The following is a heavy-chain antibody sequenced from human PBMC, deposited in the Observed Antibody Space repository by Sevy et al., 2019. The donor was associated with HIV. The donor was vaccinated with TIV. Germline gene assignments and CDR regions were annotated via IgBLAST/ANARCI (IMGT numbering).Heavy chain of an antibody. CDR1: GGSINSYY. CDR2: IYYSGST. CDR3: ARSCDNSGYYYFDY. J-gene: IGHJ4*02. Sequence: SETLSLTCSVSGGSINSYYWNWIRQPPGKGLEWIGHIYYSGSTNYNPSVKSRVSIFEDMSKNQFFLKLRSVTAADTAIYYCARSCDNSGYYYFDYWGQGALVTVSS. V-gene: IGHV4-59*01. D-gene: IGHD3-22*01.